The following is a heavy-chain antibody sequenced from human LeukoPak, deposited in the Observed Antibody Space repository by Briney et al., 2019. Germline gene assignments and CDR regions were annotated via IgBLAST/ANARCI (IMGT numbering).Heavy chain of an antibody. D-gene: IGHD6-19*01. CDR3: AKGGGPDRSGWQGDYFDY. CDR2: ISWNSASI. V-gene: IGHV3-9*03. J-gene: IGHJ4*02. Sequence: PGRSLRLSCAASGFSFNGYAIHWVRQAPGKGLEWVAGISWNSASIGYADSVKGRFTISRDNAKNSVYLQVDSLRTEDMASYYCAKGGGPDRSGWQGDYFDYWGQGTLVTVSS. CDR1: GFSFNGYA.